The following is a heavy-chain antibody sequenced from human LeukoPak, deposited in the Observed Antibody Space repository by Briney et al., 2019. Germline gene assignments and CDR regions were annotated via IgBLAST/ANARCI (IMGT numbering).Heavy chain of an antibody. J-gene: IGHJ6*03. CDR1: GSTFSNYW. Sequence: GGSLRLSCAASGSTFSNYWMSWVRQVPGRGLEWVANIKQDGSDKYYVDSVKGRFTISRDNAKNSLYLQMNSLRAEDTAVYYCARMTVYSSSWLAYYMDVWGKGTTVTVSS. V-gene: IGHV3-7*01. D-gene: IGHD6-13*01. CDR2: IKQDGSDK. CDR3: ARMTVYSSSWLAYYMDV.